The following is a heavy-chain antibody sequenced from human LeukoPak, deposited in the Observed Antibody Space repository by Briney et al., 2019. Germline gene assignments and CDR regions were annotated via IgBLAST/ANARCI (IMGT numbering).Heavy chain of an antibody. CDR1: GYTFTGYY. D-gene: IGHD6-19*01. Sequence: GASVKVSCKASGYTFTGYYMHWVRQAPGQGLEWMGWINPNSGGTNYAQKFQGRVTMTRDTSISTAYMELSRLSSDDTAVYYCARSAQWLVRHWFDPWGQGTLVTVSS. CDR3: ARSAQWLVRHWFDP. CDR2: INPNSGGT. V-gene: IGHV1-2*02. J-gene: IGHJ5*02.